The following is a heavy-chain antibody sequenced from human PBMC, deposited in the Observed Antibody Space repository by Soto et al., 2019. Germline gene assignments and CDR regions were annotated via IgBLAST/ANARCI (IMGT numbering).Heavy chain of an antibody. D-gene: IGHD1-26*01. V-gene: IGHV4-38-2*01. Sequence: PSETLSLTCAVSGHSISSGFYYWGWVRQPPGKGLEWIGSIYHTESTYYNPSLKSRVTMSVDTSKNQLSLKLSSMTAADTAVYFCARYASSYSARFFDYWGQGTRVTVSS. CDR2: IYHTEST. CDR3: ARYASSYSARFFDY. J-gene: IGHJ4*02. CDR1: GHSISSGFYY.